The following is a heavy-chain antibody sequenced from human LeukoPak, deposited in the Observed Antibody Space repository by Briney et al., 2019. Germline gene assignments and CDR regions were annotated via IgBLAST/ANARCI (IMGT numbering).Heavy chain of an antibody. CDR2: IKQDGSEK. V-gene: IGHV3-7*05. J-gene: IGHJ4*02. D-gene: IGHD3-22*01. CDR3: ARVPTNYYDSSAYFFDY. CDR1: GFTFSSYW. Sequence: GGSLRLSCAASGFTFSSYWMSWVRQAPGKGLEWVANIKQDGSEKYYVDSVKGRFTISRDNAKNSLYLQMNSLRAEGTAVYYCARVPTNYYDSSAYFFDYWGQGTLVTVSS.